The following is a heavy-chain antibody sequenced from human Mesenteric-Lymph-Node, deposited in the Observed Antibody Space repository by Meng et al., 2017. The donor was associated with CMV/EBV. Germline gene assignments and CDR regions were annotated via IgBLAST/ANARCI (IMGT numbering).Heavy chain of an antibody. CDR3: ARDSGGMDV. J-gene: IGHJ6*02. CDR2: ISSSSSYI. Sequence: GESLKISCAASGFTFSSYSMNWVRQAPGKGLEWVSSISSSSSYIYYADSVKGRFTISRDKAKNSLYLQMNSLRAEDTAVYYCARDSGGMDVWGQGTTVTVSS. D-gene: IGHD3-10*01. CDR1: GFTFSSYS. V-gene: IGHV3-21*01.